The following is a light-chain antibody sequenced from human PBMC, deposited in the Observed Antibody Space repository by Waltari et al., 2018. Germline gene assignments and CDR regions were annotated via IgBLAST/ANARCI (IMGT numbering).Light chain of an antibody. CDR3: QSYDDTLRASV. Sequence: QSVLTQPPSVSGAPGQRVTISCTGNRFNFGADYDVHWYQQLPGTAPKLLIYVSSNRPSGGSDRFSGSGSGTSAALAITGLQADDEAYYYCQSYDDTLRASVFGGGTKVTVL. V-gene: IGLV1-40*01. CDR1: RFNFGADYD. J-gene: IGLJ2*01. CDR2: VSS.